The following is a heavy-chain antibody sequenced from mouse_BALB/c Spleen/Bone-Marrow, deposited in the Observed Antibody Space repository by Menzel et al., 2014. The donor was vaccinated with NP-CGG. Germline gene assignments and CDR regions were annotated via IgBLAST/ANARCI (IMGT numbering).Heavy chain of an antibody. V-gene: IGHV5-17*02. Sequence: EVQLVESGGGLVQPGGSRKLSCAASGFTFSTFGMHWVRQAPEKGLEWVAYISSGSTAIFYADTLKGRFTTSRDNPENTLFLQMTSLRSEDTAMYYCARGGNWDDFDVWGAGTTVTVSS. D-gene: IGHD4-1*01. J-gene: IGHJ1*01. CDR3: ARGGNWDDFDV. CDR1: GFTFSTFG. CDR2: ISSGSTAI.